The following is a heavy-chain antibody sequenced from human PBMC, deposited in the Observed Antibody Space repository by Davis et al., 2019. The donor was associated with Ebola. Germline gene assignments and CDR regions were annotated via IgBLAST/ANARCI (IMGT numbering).Heavy chain of an antibody. CDR1: GFTFSGSA. J-gene: IGHJ4*02. V-gene: IGHV3-73*01. D-gene: IGHD3-22*01. Sequence: GESLKISCAASGFTFSGSAMHWVRQASGKGLEWVGRIRSKANSYATAYAASVKGRFTISRDDSKNTAYLQMNSLKTEGTAVYYCTTDRGYYDSSGYQDYWGQGTLVTVSS. CDR2: IRSKANSYAT. CDR3: TTDRGYYDSSGYQDY.